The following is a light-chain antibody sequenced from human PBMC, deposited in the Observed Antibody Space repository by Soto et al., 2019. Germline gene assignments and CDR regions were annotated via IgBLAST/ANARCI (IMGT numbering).Light chain of an antibody. CDR1: QGISSY. Sequence: AIRMTQSPSSFSASTGDRVTITCRASQGISSYLAWYQQKPGKAPKLLIYAASTLQSGVPSRFSGSGSGTEFTLIISSLQPDDFATYYCQQYKTFLLTFGGGTKVDIK. CDR3: QQYKTFLLT. V-gene: IGKV1-8*01. CDR2: AAS. J-gene: IGKJ4*01.